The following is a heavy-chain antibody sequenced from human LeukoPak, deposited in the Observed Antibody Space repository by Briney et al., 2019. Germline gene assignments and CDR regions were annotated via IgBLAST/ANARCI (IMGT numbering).Heavy chain of an antibody. CDR2: ISAYNGNT. D-gene: IGHD2-2*01. CDR1: GYTFTSYG. J-gene: IGHJ6*02. V-gene: IGHV1-18*01. Sequence: ASVKVSCKASGYTFTSYGISWVRQAPGQGLEWMGWISAYNGNTNYAQKLQGRVTMTTDTSTSTAYMELRGLRSDDTAVYYCARGGVVPAAMYYYGMDVWGQGTTVTVSS. CDR3: ARGGVVPAAMYYYGMDV.